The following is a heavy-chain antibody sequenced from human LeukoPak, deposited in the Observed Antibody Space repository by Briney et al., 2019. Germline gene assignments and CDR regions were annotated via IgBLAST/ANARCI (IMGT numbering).Heavy chain of an antibody. CDR1: GFTFSSYG. J-gene: IGHJ4*02. D-gene: IGHD3-16*01. CDR2: IRNDGSII. V-gene: IGHV3-30*02. CDR3: AKDTPLCYFDY. Sequence: GGSLRLSCAASGFTFSSYGMHWIRQAPGKGLEWVAFIRNDGSIIYNADSVKGRFTISRDNSKNTLYLQMSSLRGDDTAVYYCAKDTPLCYFDYWGQGTLVTVSS.